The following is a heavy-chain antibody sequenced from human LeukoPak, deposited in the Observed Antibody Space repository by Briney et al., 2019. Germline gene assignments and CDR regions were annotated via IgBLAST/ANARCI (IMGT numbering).Heavy chain of an antibody. CDR2: IYYSGNT. V-gene: IGHV4-61*01. CDR3: ARLRYCSSTNCHTLDY. D-gene: IGHD2-2*02. CDR1: GGSISSGSYY. J-gene: IGHJ4*02. Sequence: ETLSLTCAVSGGSISSGSYYWSWIRQPPGKGLEWIGYIYYSGNTNYNPSLKSRVTISVNTAKTQFSLNLSSVTAADTAVYYCARLRYCSSTNCHTLDYWGQGTLVTVSS.